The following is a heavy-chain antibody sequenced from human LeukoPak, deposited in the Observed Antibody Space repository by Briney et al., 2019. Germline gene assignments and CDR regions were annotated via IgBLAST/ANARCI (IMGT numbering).Heavy chain of an antibody. CDR2: IIPIFGTA. CDR3: ARTGELLGIDY. J-gene: IGHJ4*02. V-gene: IGHV1-69*05. Sequence: SVKVSCKASGGTFSSYAISWVRQAPGQGLEWMGRIIPIFGTANYAQKFQGRVTITTDESTSTAYMELRSLRSDDTALYYCARTGELLGIDYWGQGTLVTVSS. D-gene: IGHD1-26*01. CDR1: GGTFSSYA.